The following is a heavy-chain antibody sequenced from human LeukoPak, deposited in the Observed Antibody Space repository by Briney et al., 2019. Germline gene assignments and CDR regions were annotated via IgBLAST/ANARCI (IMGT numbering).Heavy chain of an antibody. J-gene: IGHJ3*02. V-gene: IGHV4-39*07. CDR1: GGSINSSSYY. CDR2: IYYSGNT. CDR3: ARYPISLVSLPLI. D-gene: IGHD3-16*02. Sequence: SETLSLTCTVSGGSINSSSYYWGWIRQPPGKGLEWIGSIYYSGNTYYSPSLKSRVTISVDASKNQFSPKLSSVTAADTAVYYCARYPISLVSLPLIWGQGTMVTVSS.